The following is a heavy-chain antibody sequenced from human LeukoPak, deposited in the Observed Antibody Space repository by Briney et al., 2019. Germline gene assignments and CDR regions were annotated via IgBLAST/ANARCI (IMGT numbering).Heavy chain of an antibody. CDR1: GYTFTSYD. CDR2: ISAYNGNT. D-gene: IGHD3-3*01. V-gene: IGHV1-18*01. J-gene: IGHJ6*02. CDR3: AKYMPPPFGSTFGVLMTSCGMDV. Sequence: ASVKVSCKASGYTFTSYDINWVRQAPGQGLEWMGWISAYNGNTNYAQKLQGRVTMTTDTSTSTAYMELRSLRSDDTAVYYCAKYMPPPFGSTFGVLMTSCGMDVWGQGTTVTVSS.